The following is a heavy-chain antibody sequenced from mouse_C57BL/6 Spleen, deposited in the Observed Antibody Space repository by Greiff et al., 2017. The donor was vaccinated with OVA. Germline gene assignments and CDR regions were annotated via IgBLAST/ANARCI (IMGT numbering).Heavy chain of an antibody. CDR1: GYAFSSSW. V-gene: IGHV1-82*01. D-gene: IGHD2-5*01. J-gene: IGHJ2*01. CDR3: ARYYSNSHFDY. Sequence: QVQLQQSGPELVKPGASVKISCKASGYAFSSSWMNWVKQRPGKGLEWIGRIYPGDGDTNYNGKFKGKATLTADKSSSTAYMQLSSLTSEDSAVYFCARYYSNSHFDYWGQGTTLTVSS. CDR2: IYPGDGDT.